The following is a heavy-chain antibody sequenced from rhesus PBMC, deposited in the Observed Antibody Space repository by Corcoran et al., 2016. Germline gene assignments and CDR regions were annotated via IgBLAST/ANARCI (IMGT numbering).Heavy chain of an antibody. CDR3: AQAPVPARGFGVLTAPPGY. Sequence: QLQLQESGPGLVKPSETLSLTCAVSGGSISSNWWSWIRQPPGKGLEWIGRISGSGGSPSYHPPLKSRVTISTDTSKNQLSLKLISVTAADTAVYYCAQAPVPARGFGVLTAPPGYWGQGVLVTVSS. CDR1: GGSISSNW. V-gene: IGHV4-173*01. CDR2: ISGSGGSP. J-gene: IGHJ4*01. D-gene: IGHD2-15*01.